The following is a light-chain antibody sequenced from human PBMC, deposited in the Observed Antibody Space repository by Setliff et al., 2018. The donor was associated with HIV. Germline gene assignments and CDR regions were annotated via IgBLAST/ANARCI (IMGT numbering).Light chain of an antibody. Sequence: SYELTQPPSVSVAPGKTARITCGGNNIGSKSVHWYQQKPGQAPVLVVYDDNDRPSGIPERLSGSNSGNTATLTISRVEAGDEADYYCQVWDSSSDHHVFGTGTK. CDR1: NIGSKS. V-gene: IGLV3-21*03. CDR2: DDN. J-gene: IGLJ1*01. CDR3: QVWDSSSDHHV.